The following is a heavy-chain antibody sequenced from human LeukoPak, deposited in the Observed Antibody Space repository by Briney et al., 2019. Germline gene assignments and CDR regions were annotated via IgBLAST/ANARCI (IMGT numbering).Heavy chain of an antibody. Sequence: GGSPRLSRSASGFSFRRYWMDWVRPGPGKGLEWVANIREDGSGKYYVDSVKGRFTISRDNTKNLLYLEMSSLRAEDTAVYYCGVVYWGQGTLVTVSS. J-gene: IGHJ4*02. CDR3: GVVY. V-gene: IGHV3-7*01. CDR1: GFSFRRYW. CDR2: IREDGSGK.